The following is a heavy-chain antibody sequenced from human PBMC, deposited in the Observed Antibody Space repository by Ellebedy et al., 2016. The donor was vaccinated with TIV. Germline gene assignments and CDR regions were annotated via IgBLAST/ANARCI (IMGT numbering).Heavy chain of an antibody. CDR2: ISAYNGNT. V-gene: IGHV1-18*04. CDR1: GYTFTSYG. D-gene: IGHD2/OR15-2a*01. CDR3: ARVLGDYYYGMDV. J-gene: IGHJ6*02. Sequence: ASVKVSXXASGYTFTSYGISWVRQAPGQGLEWMGWISAYNGNTNYAQKLQGRVTMTTDTSTSTAHMELRSLRSDDTAVYYCARVLGDYYYGMDVWGQGTTVTVSS.